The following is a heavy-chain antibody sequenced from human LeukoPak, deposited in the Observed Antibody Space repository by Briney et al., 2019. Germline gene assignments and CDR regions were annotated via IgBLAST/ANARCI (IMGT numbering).Heavy chain of an antibody. D-gene: IGHD3-22*01. CDR3: ARAREYYYDSSGYYWAY. J-gene: IGHJ4*02. CDR1: GFTFSSYW. CDR2: IKQDGSEK. Sequence: GGSLRLSCAASGFTFSSYWMSWVRQAPGKGLEWVANIKQDGSEKYYVDSVKGRFTISRDNAKNSLYLQMNSLRAEDTAVYYCARAREYYYDSSGYYWAYWGQGTLVTVSS. V-gene: IGHV3-7*01.